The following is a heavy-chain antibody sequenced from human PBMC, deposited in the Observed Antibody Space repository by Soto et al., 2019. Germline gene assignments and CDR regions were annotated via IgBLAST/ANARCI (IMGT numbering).Heavy chain of an antibody. V-gene: IGHV4-39*01. J-gene: IGHJ5*02. CDR3: ARLLCFGELLYPLPTPCFAP. CDR1: GGSIISSSYY. D-gene: IGHD3-10*01. Sequence: SETLSLTCTVSGGSIISSSYYWGLIRQPPGKGLEWIGSIYYSGSTYYNPSLKSRVTISVDTSKNQFSLKLSSVTAADTAVYYCARLLCFGELLYPLPTPCFAPWGQEPLVTLSS. CDR2: IYYSGST.